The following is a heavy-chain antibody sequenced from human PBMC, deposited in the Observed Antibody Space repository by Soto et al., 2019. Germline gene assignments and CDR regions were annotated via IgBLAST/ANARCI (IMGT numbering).Heavy chain of an antibody. CDR3: VSVGDASCYHAIDI. J-gene: IGHJ3*02. CDR1: GDSLTNIW. CDR2: IHPGGYVN. Sequence: GESLKISCKGSGDSLTNIWIHWVRQMPGNGLEWMGRIHPGGYVNTHNPSFQRHVTMSANKSINTAYLLCSGPKASATAMYYWVSVGDASCYHAIDISGRRAVVTVSS. V-gene: IGHV5-10-1*01. D-gene: IGHD2-2*01.